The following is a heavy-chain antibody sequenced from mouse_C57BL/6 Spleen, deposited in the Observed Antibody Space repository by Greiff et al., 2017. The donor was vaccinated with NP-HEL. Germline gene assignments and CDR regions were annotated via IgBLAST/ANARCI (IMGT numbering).Heavy chain of an antibody. Sequence: QVQLQQPGAELVRPGTSVKLSCKASGYTFTSYWMHWVKQRPGQGLEWIGVIDPSESYTNYNQKFKGKATLTVDTSSSTAYMQLSSLTSEDSAVYYCAIVDGYFRGYAMDYWGQGTSVTVSS. D-gene: IGHD2-3*01. CDR1: GYTFTSYW. CDR3: AIVDGYFRGYAMDY. V-gene: IGHV1-59*01. CDR2: IDPSESYT. J-gene: IGHJ4*01.